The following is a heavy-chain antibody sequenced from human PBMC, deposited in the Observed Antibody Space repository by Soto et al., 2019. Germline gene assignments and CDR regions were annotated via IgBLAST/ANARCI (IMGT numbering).Heavy chain of an antibody. Sequence: ASVKVSCKASGYTFTSYGISWVRQAPGQGLEWMGWISAYNGNTNYAQKLQGRVTMTTDTSTSTAYMELRSLRSDDTAVYYCARSHYYDSSGYYYWVYWGQGTLVTVSS. CDR3: ARSHYYDSSGYYYWVY. J-gene: IGHJ4*02. V-gene: IGHV1-18*01. D-gene: IGHD3-22*01. CDR2: ISAYNGNT. CDR1: GYTFTSYG.